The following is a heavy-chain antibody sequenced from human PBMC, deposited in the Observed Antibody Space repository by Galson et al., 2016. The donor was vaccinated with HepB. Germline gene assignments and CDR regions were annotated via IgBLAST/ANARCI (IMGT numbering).Heavy chain of an antibody. D-gene: IGHD5-18*01. J-gene: IGHJ4*02. CDR2: INGAGRRT. CDR3: ARRDIPMANDY. CDR1: GFSFSSYW. Sequence: SLRLSCAASGFSFSSYWMHWVRQAPGKGLVWVSSINGAGRRTSYADSVKGRFTISRDNAKNTLYLQMNRLRAEDTAVYFCARRDIPMANDYWGQGVLVTVSS. V-gene: IGHV3-74*01.